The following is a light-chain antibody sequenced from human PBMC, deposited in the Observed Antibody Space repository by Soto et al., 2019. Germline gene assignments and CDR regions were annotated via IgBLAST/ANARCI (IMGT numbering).Light chain of an antibody. V-gene: IGKV3-20*01. CDR1: QSVSRSY. Sequence: DIVLTQSPGTLSLSPGERPTLSCRASQSVSRSYLAWYQQKPGQAPRILIYGASSRATGIPDRFSGSGSGTDFTLTISRLEPEDFAEYYCQQYGSSSYTFGQGTKLEIK. J-gene: IGKJ2*01. CDR3: QQYGSSSYT. CDR2: GAS.